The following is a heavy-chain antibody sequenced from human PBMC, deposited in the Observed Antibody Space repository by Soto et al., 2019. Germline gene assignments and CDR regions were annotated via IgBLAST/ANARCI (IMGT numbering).Heavy chain of an antibody. CDR1: CDSISGGASF. J-gene: IGHJ5*02. CDR3: AKLSCTSSTCYFPGWFDP. CDR2: VYYSGSS. Sequence: SETLSLTCTVSCDSISGGASFRSWIRQPPGKGLEWIANVYYSGSSYYNPSLKSRLTISVDTTKNQFSLQLKSMTAADTAVYYCAKLSCTSSTCYFPGWFDPWGQGTLVTVSS. D-gene: IGHD2-2*01. V-gene: IGHV4-31*03.